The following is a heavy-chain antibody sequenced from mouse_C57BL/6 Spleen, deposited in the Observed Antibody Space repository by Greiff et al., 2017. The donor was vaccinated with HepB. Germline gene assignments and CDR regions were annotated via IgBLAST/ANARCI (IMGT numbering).Heavy chain of an antibody. CDR2: IWGVGST. CDR3: ASSGTKAWFAY. J-gene: IGHJ3*01. CDR1: GFSLTSYG. V-gene: IGHV2-6*01. D-gene: IGHD4-1*01. Sequence: VKLQESGPGLVAPSQSLSITCTVSGFSLTSYGVDWVRQSPGKGLEWLGVIWGVGSTNYNSALKSRLSISKDNSKSQVFLKMNSLQTDDTAMYYCASSGTKAWFAYWGQGTLVTVSA.